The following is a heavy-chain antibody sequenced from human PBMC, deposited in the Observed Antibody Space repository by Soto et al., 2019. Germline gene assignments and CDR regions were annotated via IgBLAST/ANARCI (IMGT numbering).Heavy chain of an antibody. V-gene: IGHV3-30-3*01. Sequence: QVQLVESGGGVVQPGRSLRLSCAASGFTFSTYTMHWVRQAPGKGLEWVAVVSSDGSTKYYADSVRGRFTISRDNSKNTLSLQMNGLRTDDTAVYYCAREKYTSGAGVFDYWGQGTLVTVSS. CDR2: VSSDGSTK. D-gene: IGHD6-19*01. CDR1: GFTFSTYT. J-gene: IGHJ4*02. CDR3: AREKYTSGAGVFDY.